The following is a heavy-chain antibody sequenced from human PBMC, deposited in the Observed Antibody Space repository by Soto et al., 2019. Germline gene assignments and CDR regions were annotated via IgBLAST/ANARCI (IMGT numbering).Heavy chain of an antibody. V-gene: IGHV4-59*08. D-gene: IGHD3-3*01. CDR3: ARLPDWGNYYDFWSGYSPSYYMDV. CDR1: GGSISRYY. CDR2: IYYSGST. Sequence: SETLSLTCTVSGGSISRYYWSWIRQPPGKGLEWIGYIYYSGSTNYNPSLKSRVTISVDTSKNQFSLKLSSVTAADTAVYYCARLPDWGNYYDFWSGYSPSYYMDVWGKGTTVTVSS. J-gene: IGHJ6*03.